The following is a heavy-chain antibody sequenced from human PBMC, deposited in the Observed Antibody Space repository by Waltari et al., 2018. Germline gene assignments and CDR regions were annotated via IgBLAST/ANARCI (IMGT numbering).Heavy chain of an antibody. V-gene: IGHV3-30*03. CDR2: ISYDGSNK. CDR3: ARVLQQWLFSYFDY. CDR1: GFTFSSYG. J-gene: IGHJ4*02. D-gene: IGHD6-19*01. Sequence: QVQLVESGGGVVQPGRSLRLSCAASGFTFSSYGMHWVRQAPGKGLEWVAVISYDGSNKYYADSVKGRFTISRDNSKNTLYLQMNSLRAEDTAVYYCARVLQQWLFSYFDYWGQGTLVTVSS.